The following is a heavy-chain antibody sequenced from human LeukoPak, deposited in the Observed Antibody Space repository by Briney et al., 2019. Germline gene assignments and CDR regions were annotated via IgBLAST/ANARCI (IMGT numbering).Heavy chain of an antibody. J-gene: IGHJ5*02. D-gene: IGHD2-21*02. CDR3: AKEYDCYGDCYITLDP. Sequence: PGGSLRHFCAASGFTFNRFTLHWVRQAPGKGLEWVSLIDRKGAITSYADSVKGRFTISRDNRKQSLFLQMNSLRSEDTALYYCAKEYDCYGDCYITLDPWSRGTLATVSS. CDR2: IDRKGAIT. V-gene: IGHV3-43*01. CDR1: GFTFNRFT.